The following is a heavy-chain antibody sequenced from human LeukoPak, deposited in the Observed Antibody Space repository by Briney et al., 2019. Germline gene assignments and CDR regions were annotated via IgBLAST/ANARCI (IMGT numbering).Heavy chain of an antibody. V-gene: IGHV3-21*01. J-gene: IGHJ4*02. CDR2: ISSGSTYI. D-gene: IGHD2-21*01. CDR1: GFTFSSYS. Sequence: PGGSLRLYCTASGFTFSSYSMNWVRQAPGKGLEWVSSISSGSTYIYYADSVKGRFTVSRDNAQNSLYLQMNSLKAEDTAVYYCARDLRAFCGGECAFHDWGQGTLVTVSS. CDR3: ARDLRAFCGGECAFHD.